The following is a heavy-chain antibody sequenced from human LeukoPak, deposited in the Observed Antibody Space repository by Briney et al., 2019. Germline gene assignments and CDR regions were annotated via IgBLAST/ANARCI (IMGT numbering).Heavy chain of an antibody. CDR2: ISSSSSTI. CDR3: ASQWGGSGWFYFDY. D-gene: IGHD6-19*01. CDR1: GFTFSSYS. V-gene: IGHV3-48*04. J-gene: IGHJ4*02. Sequence: PGGSLRLSCAASGFTFSSYSMNWVRQAPGKGLEWVSYISSSSSTIYYADSVKGRFTISRDNAKNSLYLQMNSLRADDTAVYYCASQWGGSGWFYFDYWGQGTLVTVSS.